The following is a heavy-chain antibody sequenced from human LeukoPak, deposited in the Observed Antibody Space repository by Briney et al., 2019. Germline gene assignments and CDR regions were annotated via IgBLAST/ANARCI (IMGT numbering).Heavy chain of an antibody. CDR3: ARGGYCSGGSCYYDNPFFDY. J-gene: IGHJ4*02. D-gene: IGHD2-15*01. CDR2: IYSGGTT. V-gene: IGHV3-66*01. Sequence: GGSLRLSCAASGFTVSSNYMSWVRQAPGKGLEWVSVIYSGGTTYYADSVKGRFTFSRDNSKNTLYLQMNSLRAEDTAVYYCARGGYCSGGSCYYDNPFFDYWGQGTLVTVSS. CDR1: GFTVSSNY.